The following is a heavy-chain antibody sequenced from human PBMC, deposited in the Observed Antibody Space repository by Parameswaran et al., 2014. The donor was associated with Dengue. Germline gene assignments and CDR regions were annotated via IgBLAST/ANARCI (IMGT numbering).Heavy chain of an antibody. V-gene: IGHV3-66*02. J-gene: IGHJ4*02. CDR3: ARSSGFLTGFDY. Sequence: VRQAPGKGLEWVSVIYSGGSTYYADSVKGRFTISRDNSKNTLYLQMNSLRAEDTAVYYCARSSGFLTGFDYWGQGTLVTVSS. D-gene: IGHD3-9*01. CDR2: IYSGGST.